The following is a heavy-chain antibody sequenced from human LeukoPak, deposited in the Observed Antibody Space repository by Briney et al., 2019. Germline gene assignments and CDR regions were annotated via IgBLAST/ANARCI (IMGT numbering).Heavy chain of an antibody. Sequence: GASVKVSCKASGGTFSSYAISWVRQAPGQGLEWMGGIIPIFGTANYAQKFQGRVTITTDESTSTACMELSSLRSEDTAVYYCARETYDFWSGSLGGAFDIWGQGTMVTVSS. D-gene: IGHD3-3*01. CDR3: ARETYDFWSGSLGGAFDI. CDR1: GGTFSSYA. J-gene: IGHJ3*02. V-gene: IGHV1-69*05. CDR2: IIPIFGTA.